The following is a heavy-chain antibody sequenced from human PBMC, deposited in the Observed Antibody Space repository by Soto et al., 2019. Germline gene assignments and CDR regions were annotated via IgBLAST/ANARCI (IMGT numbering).Heavy chain of an antibody. CDR2: VYHSGKT. D-gene: IGHD2-2*01. CDR3: ARPRGTTPAVWYFDL. CDR1: GDYISSHY. J-gene: IGHJ2*01. V-gene: IGHV4-59*08. Sequence: QVQLQESGPGLVKPSETLSLTCTVSGDYISSHYWSWLRQPPGKGLEWIGYVYHSGKTDSKPSLKSRVTISMDTSKNQISLSRTSATAADTAVYYCARPRGTTPAVWYFDLWGRGTLVTVSS.